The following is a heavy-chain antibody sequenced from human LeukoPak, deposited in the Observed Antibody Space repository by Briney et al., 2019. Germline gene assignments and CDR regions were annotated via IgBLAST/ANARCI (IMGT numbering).Heavy chain of an antibody. CDR1: GFTFSSFG. Sequence: GGSLRLSCAASGFTFSSFGMHWVRQAPGKGLEWVAVISYDGSDKYYADSVKGRFTISRDNSKNTLYLQMNSLRAEDTGVYYCARDSRIVVLNYYFDYWGQGTLVTVSS. J-gene: IGHJ4*02. CDR2: ISYDGSDK. V-gene: IGHV3-30*03. D-gene: IGHD3-22*01. CDR3: ARDSRIVVLNYYFDY.